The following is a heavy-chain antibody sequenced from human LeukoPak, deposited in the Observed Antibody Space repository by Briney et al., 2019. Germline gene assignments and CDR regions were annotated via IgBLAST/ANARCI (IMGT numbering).Heavy chain of an antibody. V-gene: IGHV3-64*01. J-gene: IGHJ6*03. CDR2: FSSNGNIT. D-gene: IGHD3-16*01. Sequence: PGGSLRLSCAASGFTFSSYAMSWVRQAPGKGLEYVSGFSSNGNITYYANSVRGRFTISRDNSKNTLYVQLGSLRAEDMAVYYCARGGGPSLNYYYSYMDVWGKGTTVTVSS. CDR3: ARGGGPSLNYYYSYMDV. CDR1: GFTFSSYA.